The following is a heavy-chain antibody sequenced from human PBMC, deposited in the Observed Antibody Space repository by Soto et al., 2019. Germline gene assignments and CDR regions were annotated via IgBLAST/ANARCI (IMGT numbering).Heavy chain of an antibody. Sequence: GGSLRLSCAASGFSFSSYSMNRVRQAPGKGLEWVSSNSGSDSYMYYTDSVKGRFTISRDNAKNSLYLQMNSLRAADTAVYYCARGEFDDVNQDSSSWYKSPLFAYYYYYMDVWGKGTTVTVSS. J-gene: IGHJ6*03. CDR3: ARGEFDDVNQDSSSWYKSPLFAYYYYYMDV. CDR1: GFSFSSYS. D-gene: IGHD6-13*01. V-gene: IGHV3-21*01. CDR2: NSGSDSYM.